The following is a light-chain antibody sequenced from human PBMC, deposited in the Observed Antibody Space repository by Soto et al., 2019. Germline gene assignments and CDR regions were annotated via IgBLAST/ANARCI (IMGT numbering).Light chain of an antibody. CDR2: DVS. CDR1: NSDIGAFNF. V-gene: IGLV2-14*03. CDR3: SSYTRTTTIVV. J-gene: IGLJ3*02. Sequence: QSALTQPASVSGSPGQSITISCTGTNSDIGAFNFVSWYQQHPGTVPKLLIYDVSNRPSGIPYRFSGSKSGKTASLTISGLQAEDEADYYCSSYTRTTTIVVFGGGTQLTVL.